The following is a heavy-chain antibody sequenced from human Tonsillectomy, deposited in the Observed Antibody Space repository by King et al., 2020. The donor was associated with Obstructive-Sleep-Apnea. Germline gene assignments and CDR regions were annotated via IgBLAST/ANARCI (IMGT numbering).Heavy chain of an antibody. J-gene: IGHJ5*02. CDR1: GGSISSYY. D-gene: IGHD2-15*01. V-gene: IGHV4-4*07. CDR3: ARGYCSGGSCVSYNWFDP. Sequence: QLQESGPGLVKPSETLSLTCTVSGGSISSYYWSWILQPAGKGLEWIGRIYTSGSTNYNPSLTSRVTMSVDTSKNQFSLRLSSVTAADTAVYYCARGYCSGGSCVSYNWFDPWGQGTLVTVSS. CDR2: IYTSGST.